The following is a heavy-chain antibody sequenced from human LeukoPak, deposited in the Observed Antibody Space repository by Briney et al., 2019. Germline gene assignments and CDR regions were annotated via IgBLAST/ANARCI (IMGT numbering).Heavy chain of an antibody. V-gene: IGHV3-21*01. CDR2: ISSSSSYI. D-gene: IGHD3-10*01. Sequence: GGSLRLSCAASGFTFSSYSMNWVRQAPGKGLEWVSSISSSSSYIYYADSVKGRFTISRDNSKNTLYLQMNSLRAEDTAVYYCAKDEARFGEMSAFDIWGQGTMVTVSS. CDR1: GFTFSSYS. CDR3: AKDEARFGEMSAFDI. J-gene: IGHJ3*02.